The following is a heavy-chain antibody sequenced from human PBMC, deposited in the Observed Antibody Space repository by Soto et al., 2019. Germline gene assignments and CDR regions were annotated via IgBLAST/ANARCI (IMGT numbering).Heavy chain of an antibody. D-gene: IGHD2-15*01. Sequence: SETLSLTCTVSGGSISSYYWSWIRQPPGKGLEWIGYIYYSGSTNYNPSLMSRVTISVDTSKNQFSLKLSSVTAADTAVYYCARRQVDFLALYWYFDLWGRGTLVTVST. CDR1: GGSISSYY. CDR3: ARRQVDFLALYWYFDL. CDR2: IYYSGST. V-gene: IGHV4-59*01. J-gene: IGHJ2*01.